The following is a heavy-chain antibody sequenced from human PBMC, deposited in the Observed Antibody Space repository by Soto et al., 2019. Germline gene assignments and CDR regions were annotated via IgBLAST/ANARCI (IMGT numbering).Heavy chain of an antibody. V-gene: IGHV4-30-2*01. Sequence: QLQLQESGSGLVKPSQTLSLTCAVSGGSISSGGYSWSWIRQPPGKGLEWIGYIYHSGSTYYNPSLKRRVTISVDSSKNQFSLQLSSVTAADTAVYYCARSSTVTTTYSYYGMDVWGQGTTVTVSS. J-gene: IGHJ6*02. D-gene: IGHD4-17*01. CDR1: GGSISSGGYS. CDR2: IYHSGST. CDR3: ARSSTVTTTYSYYGMDV.